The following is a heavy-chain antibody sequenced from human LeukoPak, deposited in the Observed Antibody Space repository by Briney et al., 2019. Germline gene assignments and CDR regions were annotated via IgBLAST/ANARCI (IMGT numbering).Heavy chain of an antibody. Sequence: GGSLRLSCAASGFTFSSYGMHWVRQAPGKGLEWVSAISGSGGSTYYADSVKGRFTISRDNSKNTLYLQMNSLRAEDTAVYYCAKHENSYGYGLDYWGQGTLVTVSS. D-gene: IGHD5-18*01. V-gene: IGHV3-23*01. CDR3: AKHENSYGYGLDY. CDR1: GFTFSSYG. J-gene: IGHJ4*02. CDR2: ISGSGGST.